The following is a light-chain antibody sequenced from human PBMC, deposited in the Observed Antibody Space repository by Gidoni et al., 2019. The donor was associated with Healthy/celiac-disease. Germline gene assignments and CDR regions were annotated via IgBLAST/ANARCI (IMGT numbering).Light chain of an antibody. CDR1: SSNIGAGYD. V-gene: IGLV1-40*01. CDR2: GNS. CDR3: QSYDSSLSGQGV. J-gene: IGLJ2*01. Sequence: QSVLTQPPSVSGAPGQMVTISCTGSSSNIGAGYDVHWYQQLPGTAPKLLIYGNSNRPSGVPDRFSGSKSGTSASLAITGLQAEDEADYYCQSYDSSLSGQGVFGGGTKLTVL.